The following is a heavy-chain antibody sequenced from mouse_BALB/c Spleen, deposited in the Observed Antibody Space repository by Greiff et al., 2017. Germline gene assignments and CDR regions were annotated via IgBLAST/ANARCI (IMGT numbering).Heavy chain of an antibody. CDR2: ISSGGSYT. CDR1: GFTFSSYA. V-gene: IGHV5-9-3*01. Sequence: EVHLVESGGGLVKPGGSLKLSCAASGFTFSSYAMSWVRQTPEKRLEWVATISSGGSYTYYPDSVKGRFTISRDNAKNTLYLQMSSLRSEDTAMYYCARQEDWFACWGQGTLVTVSA. J-gene: IGHJ3*01. CDR3: ARQEDWFAC.